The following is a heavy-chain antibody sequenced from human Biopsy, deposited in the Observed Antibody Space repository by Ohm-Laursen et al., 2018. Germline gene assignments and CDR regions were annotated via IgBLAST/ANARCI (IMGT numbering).Heavy chain of an antibody. D-gene: IGHD3-10*01. Sequence: SLRLSCAASGFTLSSYSMNWVRQTPGKGLEWVSTISSSSDNIYYVDSVKGRFTISRDNVKNSLYLQMNSLRAEDTAVYYCARSRGSSGIATIYYYGMDVWGQGTTVTVSS. V-gene: IGHV3-21*01. CDR1: GFTLSSYS. J-gene: IGHJ6*02. CDR2: ISSSSDNI. CDR3: ARSRGSSGIATIYYYGMDV.